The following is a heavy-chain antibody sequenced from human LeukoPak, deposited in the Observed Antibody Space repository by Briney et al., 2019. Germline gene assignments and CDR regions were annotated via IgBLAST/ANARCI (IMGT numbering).Heavy chain of an antibody. J-gene: IGHJ5*02. CDR3: ARSDYLPSCDYCGFDA. V-gene: IGHV4-61*02. D-gene: IGHD3-22*01. Sequence: SENLSLTCTVSGGSISSGNYYWSWIRQPAGKGLEWIGRIYTSGSTNYNPSLKSRVTISIDTSKNQFSLKLSSVTDADTALYYCARSDYLPSCDYCGFDAWGQGTLVTVSS. CDR2: IYTSGST. CDR1: GGSISSGNYY.